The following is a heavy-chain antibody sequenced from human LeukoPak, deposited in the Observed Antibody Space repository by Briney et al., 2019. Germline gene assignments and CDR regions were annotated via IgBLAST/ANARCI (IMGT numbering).Heavy chain of an antibody. CDR3: TRSESGTYKGGFDF. V-gene: IGHV3-49*04. CDR1: GFTFTSYG. CDR2: IRSKTYGGTG. Sequence: GGSLRLSCAASGFTFTSYGMSWVRQAPGKGLEWVGFIRSKTYGGTGEYAASVKGRFTISRDDSKSIAHLQMSSLKTEDTAVYYCTRSESGTYKGGFDFWGQGTLVTVSS. D-gene: IGHD1-26*01. J-gene: IGHJ4*02.